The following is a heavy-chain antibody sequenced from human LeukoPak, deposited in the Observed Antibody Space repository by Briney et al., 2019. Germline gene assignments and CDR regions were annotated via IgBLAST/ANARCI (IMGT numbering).Heavy chain of an antibody. Sequence: GGSLRLSCVASGFTFSSFWMSWVRQAPGKGLEFVANIDQDGSVRNYVDSVKGRFIIPRDNAKNSLYLQMDSLRAEDTAVYFCARDPGSSSFDYWGQGTLVTVSS. V-gene: IGHV3-7*01. CDR1: GFTFSSFW. J-gene: IGHJ4*02. CDR2: IDQDGSVR. CDR3: ARDPGSSSFDY. D-gene: IGHD6-13*01.